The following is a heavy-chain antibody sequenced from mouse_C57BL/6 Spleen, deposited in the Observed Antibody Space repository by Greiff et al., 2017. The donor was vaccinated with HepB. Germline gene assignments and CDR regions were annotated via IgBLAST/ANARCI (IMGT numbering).Heavy chain of an antibody. J-gene: IGHJ2*01. CDR3: AKGYYGSS. CDR2: INPNNGGT. D-gene: IGHD1-1*01. Sequence: EVQLQQSGPELVKPGASVKISCKASGYTFTDYYMNWVKQSHGKSLEWIGDINPNNGGTSYNQKFKGKATLTVDKSSSTAYMELRSLTSEDSAVYYCAKGYYGSSWGQGTTLTVSS. V-gene: IGHV1-26*01. CDR1: GYTFTDYY.